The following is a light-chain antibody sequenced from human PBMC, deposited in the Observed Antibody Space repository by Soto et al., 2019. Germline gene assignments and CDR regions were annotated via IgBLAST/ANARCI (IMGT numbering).Light chain of an antibody. V-gene: IGKV3-11*01. J-gene: IGKJ4*01. CDR3: QQRSDWPRVT. CDR1: QSIRSY. Sequence: EIVLTQSPATLSSSPGEGATLYCRASQSIRSYLAWYQHKPGQAPRLLIYDASNRATGIPARFSGSGSGTDFSLTISSLEPEDFCLYYCQQRSDWPRVTFGGGTKVEIK. CDR2: DAS.